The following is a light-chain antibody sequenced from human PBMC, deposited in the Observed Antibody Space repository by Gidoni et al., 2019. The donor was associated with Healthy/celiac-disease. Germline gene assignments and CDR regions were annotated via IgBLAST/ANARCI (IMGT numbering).Light chain of an antibody. J-gene: IGKJ1*01. Sequence: ELVLTQSPAPLSLSPGERATLSCRASQSVSSYLAWYQQKPGPAPRLLIYDASNRATGIPARFSGSGSGTDLTLTISSLEPEDMAVYYCQQRSNWPKTFGQXTKVEIK. V-gene: IGKV3-11*01. CDR1: QSVSSY. CDR3: QQRSNWPKT. CDR2: DAS.